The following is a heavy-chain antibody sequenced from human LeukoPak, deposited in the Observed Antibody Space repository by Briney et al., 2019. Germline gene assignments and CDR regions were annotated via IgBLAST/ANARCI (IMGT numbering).Heavy chain of an antibody. CDR3: AGHFDWLPIDY. Sequence: PSETLSLTCTVSGGSISSYYWSWIRQPPGKGLEWIGYIYYSGSTNYNPSLKSRVTISVDTSKNQFSLKLSSVTAADTAVYYCAGHFDWLPIDYWGQETLVTVSS. CDR2: IYYSGST. CDR1: GGSISSYY. J-gene: IGHJ4*02. D-gene: IGHD3-9*01. V-gene: IGHV4-59*01.